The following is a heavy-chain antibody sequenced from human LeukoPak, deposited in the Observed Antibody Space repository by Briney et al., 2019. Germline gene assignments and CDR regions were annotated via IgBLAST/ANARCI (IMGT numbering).Heavy chain of an antibody. J-gene: IGHJ4*02. CDR1: GFTFSSYA. CDR2: ISGSGGST. D-gene: IGHD6-25*01. Sequence: GGSLRLSCAASGFTFSSYAMSWVRQAPGKGLEWVSAISGSGGSTYYADSVKGRFTISRDNPKNTLYLQMNSLRAEDTAVYYCARKGGHSDFDYWGQGTLVTVSS. CDR3: ARKGGHSDFDY. V-gene: IGHV3-23*01.